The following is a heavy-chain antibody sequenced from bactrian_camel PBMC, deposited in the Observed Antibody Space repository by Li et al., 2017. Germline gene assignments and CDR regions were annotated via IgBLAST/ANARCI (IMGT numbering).Heavy chain of an antibody. J-gene: IGHJ4*01. CDR2: IDSDGST. V-gene: IGHV3S26*01. CDR1: GGTHGSYC. D-gene: IGHD2*01. Sequence: HVQLVESGGGSVQAGGSLRLTCTIIGGTHGSYCMTWFRESERVASIDSDGSTSYADSVKGRFTVSRDNPKNTLYLRLNSLKTEDSAMYYCSKAVSGCGDSDYSIDSADRGQGTQVTVS.